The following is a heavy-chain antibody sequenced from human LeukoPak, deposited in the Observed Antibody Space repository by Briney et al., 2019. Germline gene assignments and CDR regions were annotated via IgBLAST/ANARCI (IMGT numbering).Heavy chain of an antibody. CDR3: ARGGYSSSWHPPWGEFDP. Sequence: ASVKVSCKASGYTFTSYDINWVRQATGQGLEWMGWMNPNSGNTGYAQKFQGRVTMTRNTSISTAYMELSSLRSEDTAVYYCARGGYSSSWHPPWGEFDPWGQGTLVTVSS. V-gene: IGHV1-8*01. CDR1: GYTFTSYD. J-gene: IGHJ5*02. CDR2: MNPNSGNT. D-gene: IGHD6-13*01.